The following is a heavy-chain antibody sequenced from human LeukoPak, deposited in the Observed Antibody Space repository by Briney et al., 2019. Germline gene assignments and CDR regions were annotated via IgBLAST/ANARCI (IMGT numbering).Heavy chain of an antibody. V-gene: IGHV5-51*01. J-gene: IGHJ3*02. Sequence: GESLKISCKGSGYSFTSYWIGWVRQMPGKGLEWMGIIYPGDSDTRHSPSFQGQVTISADKSISTAYLQWSSLKASDTAMYYCAKVVAATHDAFDIWGQGTMVTVSS. CDR3: AKVVAATHDAFDI. CDR2: IYPGDSDT. CDR1: GYSFTSYW. D-gene: IGHD2-15*01.